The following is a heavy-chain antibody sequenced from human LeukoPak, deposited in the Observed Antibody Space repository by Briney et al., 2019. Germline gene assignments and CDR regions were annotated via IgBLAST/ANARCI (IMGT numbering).Heavy chain of an antibody. CDR1: GGSIDSNS. V-gene: IGHV4-59*01. CDR3: ARRSSSWKNWFDP. J-gene: IGHJ5*02. CDR2: IYYSGTT. D-gene: IGHD6-13*01. Sequence: PSETLPLTCTVSGGSIDSNSWTWIRQPPGKGLEWIGYIYYSGTTNYNPSLKSRVTMSVDMSKNQFSLKLSSVTAADTAVYYCARRSSSWKNWFDPRGQGTLVTVSS.